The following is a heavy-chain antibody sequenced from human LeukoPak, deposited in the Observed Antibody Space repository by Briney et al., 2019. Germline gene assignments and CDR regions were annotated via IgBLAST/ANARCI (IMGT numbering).Heavy chain of an antibody. V-gene: IGHV3-7*04. D-gene: IGHD4-17*01. CDR1: GFTFSSYW. J-gene: IGHJ3*02. CDR2: IKHDGSEK. CDR3: ARGQVTAVTGLAAFDI. Sequence: GGSLRLSCAASGFTFSSYWMNWVRQAPGKGLEWVANIKHDGSEKYYVDSVKGRFTISRDNAKNPFYLQMNSLRAEDTAVYYCARGQVTAVTGLAAFDIWGQGTMVIVSS.